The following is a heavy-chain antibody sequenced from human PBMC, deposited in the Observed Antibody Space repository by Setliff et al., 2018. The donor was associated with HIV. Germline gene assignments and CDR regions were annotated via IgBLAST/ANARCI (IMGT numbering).Heavy chain of an antibody. Sequence: PSETLSLTCAVYGGSFNGYYWSWIRQPPGKGLEWIGYVYNSASTSYNPSLKSRVTISVDTSKNQFSLKLSSVTAADTAAYYCARHSPSDYWGQGTLVTVSS. CDR2: VYNSAST. CDR3: ARHSPSDY. V-gene: IGHV4-59*08. CDR1: GGSFNGYY. J-gene: IGHJ4*02.